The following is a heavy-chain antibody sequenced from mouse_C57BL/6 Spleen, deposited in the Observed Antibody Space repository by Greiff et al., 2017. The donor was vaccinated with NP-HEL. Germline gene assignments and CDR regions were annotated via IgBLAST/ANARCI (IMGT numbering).Heavy chain of an antibody. CDR2: IYPGDGDT. Sequence: VQLQQSGPELVKPGASVKISCKASGYAFSSSWMNWVKQRPGKGLEWIGRIYPGDGDTNYNGKFKGKATLTADKSSSTAYMQLSSLTSEDSAVYFCARAYGNYDYFDYWGQGTTLTVSS. CDR1: GYAFSSSW. V-gene: IGHV1-82*01. CDR3: ARAYGNYDYFDY. J-gene: IGHJ2*01. D-gene: IGHD2-1*01.